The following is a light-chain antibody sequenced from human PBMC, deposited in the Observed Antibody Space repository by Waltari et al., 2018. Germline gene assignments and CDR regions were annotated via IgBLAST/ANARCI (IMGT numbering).Light chain of an antibody. J-gene: IGKJ1*01. CDR1: QRGNGA. V-gene: IGKV3-20*01. CDR2: HAS. Sequence: EIVLTQSPGTLSLSPGEGATLSCRASQRGNGALAWDQQTPGQAPRLLINHASNRATGIPCRCSGRGSGEDFRLTISRLEAEDVAVYYCQHYLRLPLTFGQGTKVEI. CDR3: QHYLRLPLT.